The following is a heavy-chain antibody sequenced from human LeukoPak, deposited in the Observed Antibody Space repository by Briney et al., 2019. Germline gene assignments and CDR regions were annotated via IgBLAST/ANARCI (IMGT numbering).Heavy chain of an antibody. CDR2: IYYSGST. J-gene: IGHJ4*02. CDR1: GGSISSHY. Sequence: SETLSLTCTVSGGSISSHYWSWIRQPPGKGLEWIGYIYYSGSTNYNPSLKSRVTISVDTSKNQFSLKLSSVTAADTAVYYCARVREALRFLEWLFDYWGQGTLVTVSS. V-gene: IGHV4-59*11. CDR3: ARVREALRFLEWLFDY. D-gene: IGHD3-3*01.